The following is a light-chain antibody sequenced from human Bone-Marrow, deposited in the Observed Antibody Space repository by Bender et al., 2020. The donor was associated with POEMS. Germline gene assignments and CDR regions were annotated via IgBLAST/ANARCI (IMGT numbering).Light chain of an antibody. J-gene: IGLJ2*01. CDR1: SSDFGGYNY. CDR2: DVS. CDR3: CSYAGSRTLV. Sequence: QSALTQPRSVSGPPGQSVTISCTGTSSDFGGYNYVSWYQHHPGKAPKLIIYDVSKRPSGVSNRFSGSKSGNTASLTISGLQAEDEADYYCCSYAGSRTLVFGGGTKLTVL. V-gene: IGLV2-11*01.